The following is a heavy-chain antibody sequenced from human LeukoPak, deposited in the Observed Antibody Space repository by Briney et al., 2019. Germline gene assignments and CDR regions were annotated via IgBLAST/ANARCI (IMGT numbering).Heavy chain of an antibody. Sequence: SGGSLRLSCAASGFTFSSYSMNWVRQAPGQGIEWVGCIHTNTSYPTYAQGFTGRFVFSLDTSVNTAYLHISSLKAEDSAIYYCASDYGDYASNAFDLWGQGTMVTVSS. J-gene: IGHJ3*01. CDR2: IHTNTSYP. V-gene: IGHV7-4-1*02. CDR1: GFTFSSYS. CDR3: ASDYGDYASNAFDL. D-gene: IGHD4-17*01.